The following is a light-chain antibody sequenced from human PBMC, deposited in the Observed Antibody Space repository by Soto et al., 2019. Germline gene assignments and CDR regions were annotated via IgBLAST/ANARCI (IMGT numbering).Light chain of an antibody. Sequence: VFYLSPCALSLSPGERATLSCRASQSLSSIYLAWYQQKPGQAPRLLIYGASSRATGIPDRFSGSGSGTDFTLTLSRLEPEDFAVYYCQQYGSSPWTFGQGTKVDI. CDR1: QSLSSIY. J-gene: IGKJ1*01. CDR3: QQYGSSPWT. V-gene: IGKV3-20*01. CDR2: GAS.